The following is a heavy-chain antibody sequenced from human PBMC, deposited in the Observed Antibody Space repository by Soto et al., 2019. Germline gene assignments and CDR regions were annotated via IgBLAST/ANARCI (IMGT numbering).Heavy chain of an antibody. J-gene: IGHJ5*02. CDR3: ARVISAAVAGWFDP. CDR2: ISAYNGNT. D-gene: IGHD6-13*01. CDR1: GYTFTSYG. Sequence: ASVKVSCKASGYTFTSYGISWVRQAPGQGLEWMGWISAYNGNTNYAQKLQGRVTMTTDTSTSTAYMELRSLRSDDTAVYYCARVISAAVAGWFDPWGHGTLVTVSS. V-gene: IGHV1-18*01.